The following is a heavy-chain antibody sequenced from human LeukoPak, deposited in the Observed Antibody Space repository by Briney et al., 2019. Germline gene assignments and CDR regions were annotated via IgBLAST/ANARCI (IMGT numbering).Heavy chain of an antibody. CDR2: IYPGDSNT. V-gene: IGHV5-51*01. J-gene: IGHJ5*02. CDR1: GYSFTNYW. D-gene: IGHD3-10*01. CDR3: ARRIWFGELNWFDP. Sequence: GESLKISCKGSGYSFTNYWIGWVRQTPGKGLEWMGIIYPGDSNTRYSPSFQGQVTISADKSISTAYLQWSSLKASDTAMYYCARRIWFGELNWFDPWGQGILVTVSS.